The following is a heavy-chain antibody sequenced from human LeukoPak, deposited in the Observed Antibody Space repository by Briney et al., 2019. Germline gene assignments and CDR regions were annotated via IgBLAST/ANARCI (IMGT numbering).Heavy chain of an antibody. CDR2: ISHSGST. V-gene: IGHV4-38-2*02. D-gene: IGHD6-6*01. Sequence: SETLSLTCTVSGYSITSGYYWGWIRQPPGKGLEWIGSISHSGSTFSNPSLKSRVTMSLDTSRNQFPLKLTSVTAADTAVYYCAKQVGGGYYYNYMDVWVKGTTVTVSS. CDR1: GYSITSGYY. CDR3: AKQVGGGYYYNYMDV. J-gene: IGHJ6*03.